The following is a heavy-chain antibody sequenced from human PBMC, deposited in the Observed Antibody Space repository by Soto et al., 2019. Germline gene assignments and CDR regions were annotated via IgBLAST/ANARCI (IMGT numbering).Heavy chain of an antibody. V-gene: IGHV3-13*01. D-gene: IGHD3-10*01. CDR2: IGTLSDT. J-gene: IGHJ5*02. CDR3: ARGRSFSYDSTPPPMFDP. Sequence: PGGSLRLSCAGSGFTFSTFDIHWVRQAPGKGLEWVSGIGTLSDTFYAASVQGRFTISRQNAKNSVYLQMSSLRAGDTAFYYCARGRSFSYDSTPPPMFDPWGQGTLVTVS. CDR1: GFTFSTFD.